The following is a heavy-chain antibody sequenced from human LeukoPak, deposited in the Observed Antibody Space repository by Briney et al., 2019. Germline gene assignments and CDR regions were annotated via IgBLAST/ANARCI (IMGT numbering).Heavy chain of an antibody. CDR1: GGSISSSSYY. D-gene: IGHD1-1*01. CDR3: ARQINWNDLTFDY. V-gene: IGHV4-39*01. CDR2: IYYSGST. Sequence: SETLSLTCTVSGGSISSSSYYWGWIRQPPGKGLEWIGSIYYSGSTYYYPSLKSRVTISVDTSKNQFSLKLSSVTAGDTAVYYCARQINWNDLTFDYWGQGTLVTVSS. J-gene: IGHJ4*02.